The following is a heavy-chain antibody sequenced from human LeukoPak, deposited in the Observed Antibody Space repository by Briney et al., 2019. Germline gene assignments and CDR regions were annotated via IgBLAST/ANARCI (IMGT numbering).Heavy chain of an antibody. CDR1: GFTFSSYA. CDR3: AKEGRRLPIQLWSSFSYYGMDV. V-gene: IGHV3-30*04. CDR2: ISYDGSNK. Sequence: PGGSLRLSCAASGFTFSSYAMHWVRQAPGKGLEWVAVISYDGSNKYYADSVKGRFTISRDNSKNTLYLQMNSLRAEDTAVYYCAKEGRRLPIQLWSSFSYYGMDVWGQGTTVTVSS. J-gene: IGHJ6*02. D-gene: IGHD5-18*01.